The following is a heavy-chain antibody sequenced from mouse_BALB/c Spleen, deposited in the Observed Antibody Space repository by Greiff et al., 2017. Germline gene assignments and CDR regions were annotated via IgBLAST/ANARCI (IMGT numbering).Heavy chain of an antibody. CDR3: ARGGDVDYYAMDY. Sequence: EVMLVESGAELVKPGASVKLSCTASGFNIKDTYMHWVKQRPEQGLEWIGRIDPANGNTKYDPKFQGKATITADTSSNTAYLQLSSLTSEDTAVYYCARGGDVDYYAMDYWGQGTSVTVSS. V-gene: IGHV14-3*02. CDR1: GFNIKDTY. CDR2: IDPANGNT. J-gene: IGHJ4*01. D-gene: IGHD3-3*01.